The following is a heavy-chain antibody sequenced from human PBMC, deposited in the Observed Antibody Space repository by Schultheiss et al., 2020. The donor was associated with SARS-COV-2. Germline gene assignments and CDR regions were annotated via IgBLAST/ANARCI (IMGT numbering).Heavy chain of an antibody. V-gene: IGHV3-7*01. CDR1: GFIFSSYA. CDR3: AREYGDYVSYFDY. CDR2: IKQDGSEK. Sequence: GGSLRLSCAASGFIFSSYAMSWVRQAPGKGLEWVANIKQDGSEKYYVDSVKGRFTISRDNAKNSVYLQMNSLRAEDTAVYYCAREYGDYVSYFDYWGQGTLVTVSS. J-gene: IGHJ4*02. D-gene: IGHD4-17*01.